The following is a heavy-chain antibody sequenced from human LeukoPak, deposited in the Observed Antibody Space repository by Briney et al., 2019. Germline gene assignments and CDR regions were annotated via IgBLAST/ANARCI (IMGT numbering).Heavy chain of an antibody. Sequence: PGGSLRLSCAASGFTFSSFGMHWVRQAPGKGLQWVALISFDGGDKYYADSVKGRFTISRDNSKDTLFLQMNSLRPEDTAVYYCARVDYGMIWGQGTLVTVSS. V-gene: IGHV3-30*03. CDR1: GFTFSSFG. J-gene: IGHJ4*02. D-gene: IGHD4-17*01. CDR2: ISFDGGDK. CDR3: ARVDYGMI.